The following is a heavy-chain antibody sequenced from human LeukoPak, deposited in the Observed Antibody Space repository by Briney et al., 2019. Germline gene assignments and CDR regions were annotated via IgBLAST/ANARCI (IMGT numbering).Heavy chain of an antibody. D-gene: IGHD6-13*01. CDR1: GFTFSRYW. CDR3: ARTIIGSAGLDY. V-gene: IGHV3-7*01. Sequence: PGGSLRLSCAASGFTFSRYWMGWVRQAPGKGLEWVANIKEDGSEKFYVDSVEGRFTISRDNAKNSLYLQMNSLTAEDTAVYYCARTIIGSAGLDYWGQGTLVTVSS. J-gene: IGHJ4*02. CDR2: IKEDGSEK.